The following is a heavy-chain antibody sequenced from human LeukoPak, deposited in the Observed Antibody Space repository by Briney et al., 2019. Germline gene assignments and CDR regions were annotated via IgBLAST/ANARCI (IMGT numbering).Heavy chain of an antibody. J-gene: IGHJ4*02. CDR3: AKVGSSWFRSYFDY. D-gene: IGHD6-13*01. V-gene: IGHV3-23*01. CDR2: ISGSGGSS. CDR1: GFTFSNYA. Sequence: GGSLRLSCAASGFTFSNYAMSWVRQAPGKGVECVSAISGSGGSSYYADSVKGRFTISRDKSKNTLYLQMNSLRAEDTAVYYCAKVGSSWFRSYFDYWGQGTLVTVSS.